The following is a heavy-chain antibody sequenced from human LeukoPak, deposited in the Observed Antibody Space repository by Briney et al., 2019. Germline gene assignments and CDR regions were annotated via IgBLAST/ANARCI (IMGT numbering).Heavy chain of an antibody. CDR1: GFTFSSYG. J-gene: IGHJ6*03. CDR3: AKDLQNYYYYMDV. Sequence: GRSLRLSCAASGFTFSSYGMHWVRQAPGKGLEWVAFLRYDGSNKYYSDSVKGRFTISKDNSKNTLFLQMNSLSAEDTAVYFCAKDLQNYYYYMDVWGKGTTVTVSS. V-gene: IGHV3-30*02. CDR2: LRYDGSNK.